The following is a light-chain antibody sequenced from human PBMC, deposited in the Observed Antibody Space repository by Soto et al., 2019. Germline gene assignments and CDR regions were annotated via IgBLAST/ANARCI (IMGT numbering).Light chain of an antibody. CDR2: AAS. J-gene: IGKJ5*01. Sequence: DIQMTQSPSSLSASLGDRVNITCRASQGISNYLAWYQQKPGKVPTLLIYAASTLQSGVPSRFSGSGSGTEFTLTVSSLQPDDSATYYCQQYNDYITFGQGTRLEIK. CDR1: QGISNY. CDR3: QQYNDYIT. V-gene: IGKV1-27*01.